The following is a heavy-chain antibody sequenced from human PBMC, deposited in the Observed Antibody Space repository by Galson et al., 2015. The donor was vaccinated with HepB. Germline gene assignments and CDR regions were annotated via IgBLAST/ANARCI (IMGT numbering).Heavy chain of an antibody. CDR2: IKSKNDGGTT. J-gene: IGHJ4*02. CDR1: GINFRYSW. V-gene: IGHV3-15*01. D-gene: IGHD2-2*02. Sequence: SLRLSCAAYGINFRYSWMGWVRQAPGEGLQWVAHIKSKNDGGTTEYAGPVKGRFIISRDDSKNTLFLQMNGLKTEDTAAYYCVIDRPDDVYPFDLWGQGILVTVSS. CDR3: VIDRPDDVYPFDL.